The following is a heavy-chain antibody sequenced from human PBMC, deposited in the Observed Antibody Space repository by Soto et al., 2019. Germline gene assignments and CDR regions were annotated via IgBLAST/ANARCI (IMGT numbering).Heavy chain of an antibody. D-gene: IGHD2-2*03. Sequence: GGSLRFSCAASGFTFSSYTMNWVRQAPGKGLEWVSSISSITSYIYYADSLKGRFTISRDNAKNSLYLQMNSLRAEDTAVYYCARALAGYWYFDLWGRGTLVTVSS. CDR3: ARALAGYWYFDL. V-gene: IGHV3-21*01. CDR1: GFTFSSYT. CDR2: ISSITSYI. J-gene: IGHJ2*01.